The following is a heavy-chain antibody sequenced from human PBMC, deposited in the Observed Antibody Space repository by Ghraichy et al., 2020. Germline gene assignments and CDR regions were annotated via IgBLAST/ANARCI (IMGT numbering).Heavy chain of an antibody. CDR3: AGVAGYDILTGYSHDAFDI. CDR1: GGSISSSSYY. Sequence: SETLSLTCTVSGGSISSSSYYWGWIRQPPGKGLEWIGSIYYSGSTYYNPSLKSRVTISVDTSKNQFSLKLSSVTAADTAVYYCAGVAGYDILTGYSHDAFDIWGQGTMVTVSS. CDR2: IYYSGST. J-gene: IGHJ3*02. V-gene: IGHV4-39*07. D-gene: IGHD3-9*01.